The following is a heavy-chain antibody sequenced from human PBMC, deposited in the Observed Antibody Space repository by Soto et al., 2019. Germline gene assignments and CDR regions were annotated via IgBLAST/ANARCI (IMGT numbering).Heavy chain of an antibody. CDR3: ARDLGIAAAGTHFDY. CDR2: ISSSGSTI. V-gene: IGHV3-11*01. J-gene: IGHJ4*02. D-gene: IGHD6-13*01. Sequence: LRLSCASSGFTVSDYYMSWIRQAPGKGLEWVSYISSSGSTIYYADSVKGRFTISRDNAKNSLYLQMNSLRAEDTAVYYCARDLGIAAAGTHFDYWGQGTLVTVSS. CDR1: GFTVSDYY.